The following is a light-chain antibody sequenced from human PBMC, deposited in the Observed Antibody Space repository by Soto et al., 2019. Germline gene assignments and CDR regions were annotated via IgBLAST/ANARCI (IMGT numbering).Light chain of an antibody. V-gene: IGLV2-23*01. Sequence: QSVLTQPASVSASPGQSITIPCTGTSSDVGSYNLVSWFQQHPGKVPKLLIYEGTKRPSGLSDRFSGSKSGTTASLTISGLHAEDEAHYYCSSSAGENSYVFGTATKSPS. CDR2: EGT. CDR3: SSSAGENSYV. CDR1: SSDVGSYNL. J-gene: IGLJ1*01.